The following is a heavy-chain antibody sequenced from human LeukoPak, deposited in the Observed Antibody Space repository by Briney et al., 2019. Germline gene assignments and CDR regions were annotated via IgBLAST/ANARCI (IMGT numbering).Heavy chain of an antibody. J-gene: IGHJ4*02. CDR3: AREAGTASLDY. Sequence: PSETLSLTCTVSGGSVNSGSYYWHWIRQPPGKGLEWIGYIYYSGSTNYNPSLKSRVTISVDTSKNQFSLKLSSVTAADTAVYYCAREAGTASLDYWGQGTLVTVSS. CDR1: GGSVNSGSYY. CDR2: IYYSGST. D-gene: IGHD2-21*02. V-gene: IGHV4-61*01.